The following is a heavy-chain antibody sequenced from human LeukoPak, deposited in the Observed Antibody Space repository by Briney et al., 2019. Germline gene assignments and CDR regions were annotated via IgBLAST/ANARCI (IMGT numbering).Heavy chain of an antibody. J-gene: IGHJ6*02. CDR3: AKDVDGMDV. CDR1: GFTFDDYA. CDR2: ISWYSGNI. V-gene: IGHV3-9*01. Sequence: ARSLRLSCAASGFTFDDYAMHWVRQAPGKGLEWVSGISWYSGNIGYADSVKGRFTISRDNAKNSLYLQMNSLRAEDTALYYCAKDVDGMDVWGQGTTVTVSS.